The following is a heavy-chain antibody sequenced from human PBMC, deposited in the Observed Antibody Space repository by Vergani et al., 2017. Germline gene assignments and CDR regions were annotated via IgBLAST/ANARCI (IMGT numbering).Heavy chain of an antibody. CDR2: ISWDGGST. CDR1: GFTFDDYT. D-gene: IGHD1-1*01. CDR3: VRDRYEGTSPYNGRLLGH. Sequence: EVQLVESGGVVVQPGGSLRLSCAASGFTFDDYTMHWVRQAPGKGLEWVSLISWDGGSTYYADSVKGRFTISRDNSKKTVYLEMTNLRAEDTALYYCVRDRYEGTSPYNGRLLGHWGQGTRVTVSS. J-gene: IGHJ4*02. V-gene: IGHV3-43*01.